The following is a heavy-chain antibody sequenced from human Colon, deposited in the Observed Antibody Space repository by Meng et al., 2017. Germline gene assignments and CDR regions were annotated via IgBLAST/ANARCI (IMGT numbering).Heavy chain of an antibody. CDR3: ARSGSASGRLS. V-gene: IGHV1-2*02. CDR2: INPNTGGA. CDR1: GTTFTAYY. D-gene: IGHD3-10*01. Sequence: ASVKVSCKTSGTTFTAYYMHWVRQAPGQGLEWMGWINPNTGGASYPQKFQGRVTMTRDTSISTAYMELYSLRYDDTAVYYCARSGSASGRLSWGQGTRVTVSS. J-gene: IGHJ5*02.